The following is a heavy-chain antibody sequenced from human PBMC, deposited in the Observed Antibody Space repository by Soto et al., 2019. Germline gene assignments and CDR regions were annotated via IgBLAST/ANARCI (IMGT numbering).Heavy chain of an antibody. CDR3: ARAIPSYGSAVGVRQASDI. CDR1: GFTVSSNY. V-gene: IGHV3-66*01. D-gene: IGHD3-10*01. CDR2: IYSGGST. J-gene: IGHJ3*02. Sequence: EVQLVESGGGLVQPGGSLRLSCAASGFTVSSNYMSWVRQAPGKGLEWVSVIYSGGSTYYADSVKGRFTISRDNSKNTLYLQMNSLRAEDTAVYYCARAIPSYGSAVGVRQASDIWGQGTMVTVSS.